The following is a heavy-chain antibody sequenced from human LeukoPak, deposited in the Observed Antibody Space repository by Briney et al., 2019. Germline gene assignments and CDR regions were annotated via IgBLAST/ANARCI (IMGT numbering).Heavy chain of an antibody. CDR3: ARGDYYDSSGYILVVLFDY. J-gene: IGHJ4*02. Sequence: SQTLSLTCTVSGGSISSGSYYWSWIRQPAGKGLEWIGRIYTSGSTNYNPSLKSRVTISVDTSKNQFSLKLSSVTAADTAVYYCARGDYYDSSGYILVVLFDYWGQGTLVTVSS. V-gene: IGHV4-61*02. CDR1: GGSISSGSYY. D-gene: IGHD3-22*01. CDR2: IYTSGST.